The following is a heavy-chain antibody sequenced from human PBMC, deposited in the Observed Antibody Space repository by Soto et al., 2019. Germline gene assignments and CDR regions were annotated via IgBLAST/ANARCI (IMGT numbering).Heavy chain of an antibody. J-gene: IGHJ4*02. CDR1: GFSFSVYG. V-gene: IGHV3-33*01. Sequence: QVQLVESGGGVVQPGRSLRLSCETSGFSFSVYGMHWVRQAPGKGLEWVAVIWYDASKQFYAASVEGRFTISRDNSKAISYLQMNSLRAEDTAVYYCAAWAEGATEVHWGQGTLVTVSS. CDR3: AAWAEGATEVH. CDR2: IWYDASKQ. D-gene: IGHD2-15*01.